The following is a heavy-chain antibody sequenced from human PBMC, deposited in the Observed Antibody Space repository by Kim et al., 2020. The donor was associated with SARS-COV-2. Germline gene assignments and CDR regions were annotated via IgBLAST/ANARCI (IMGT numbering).Heavy chain of an antibody. Sequence: ASVKVSCSVSGDMLSEMSVHWVRQTPGKGLEWMGGFAPEDDETVYAQNFQGRVTMAEDTPSNTAYMELRSLRSEDTGVYYCTTGIYISSSGAAFDIWGQGAMVTVSS. D-gene: IGHD6-6*01. CDR2: FAPEDDET. J-gene: IGHJ3*02. CDR1: GDMLSEMS. CDR3: TTGIYISSSGAAFDI. V-gene: IGHV1-24*01.